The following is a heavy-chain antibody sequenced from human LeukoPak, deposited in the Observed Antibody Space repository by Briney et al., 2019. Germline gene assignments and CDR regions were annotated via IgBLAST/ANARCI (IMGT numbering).Heavy chain of an antibody. CDR3: ARVGSEPGYNWIDY. Sequence: ASETLSLTCTVSGGSISSGGYYWSWIRQPPGKGLEWIGYIYYSGSTYYNPSLKSRVTISVDTSKNQFSLRLSSVTAADTAVYYCARVGSEPGYNWIDYWGQGTLVTVSS. D-gene: IGHD1-1*01. CDR1: GGSISSGGYY. J-gene: IGHJ4*02. V-gene: IGHV4-31*03. CDR2: IYYSGST.